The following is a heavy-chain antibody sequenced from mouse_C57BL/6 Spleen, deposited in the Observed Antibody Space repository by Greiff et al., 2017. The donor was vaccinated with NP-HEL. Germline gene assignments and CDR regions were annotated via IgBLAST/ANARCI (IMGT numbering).Heavy chain of an antibody. D-gene: IGHD2-3*01. J-gene: IGHJ2*01. CDR3: ARTDGYYGFFDY. CDR2: IDPSDSYT. CDR1: GYTFTSYW. Sequence: QVQLQQPGAELVMPGASVKLSCKASGYTFTSYWLHWVKQRPGQGLEWIGEIDPSDSYTNYNQKFKGKSTLTVDKSSSTAYMQLSSLTSEDSAVYYCARTDGYYGFFDYWGQGTTLTVSS. V-gene: IGHV1-69*01.